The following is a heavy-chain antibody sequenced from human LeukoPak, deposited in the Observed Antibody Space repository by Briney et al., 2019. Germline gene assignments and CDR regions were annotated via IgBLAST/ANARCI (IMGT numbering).Heavy chain of an antibody. CDR1: GYTFTGYY. J-gene: IGHJ4*02. V-gene: IGHV1-2*02. Sequence: GASVKVSCKASGYTFTGYYMHWVRQAPGQGLEWMGRIIPNLGATNRAQNFQDRVTLTADKSTNTAYMELTSLTSDDTAVYCATTNDGGGYQWGDFFDFWGQGTLVTVSS. CDR3: TTNDGGGYQWGDFFDF. CDR2: IIPNLGAT. D-gene: IGHD3-22*01.